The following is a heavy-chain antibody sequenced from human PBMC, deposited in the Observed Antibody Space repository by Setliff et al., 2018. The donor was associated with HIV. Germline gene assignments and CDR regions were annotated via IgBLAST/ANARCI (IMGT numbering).Heavy chain of an antibody. J-gene: IGHJ6*03. D-gene: IGHD4-4*01. Sequence: HPGGSLRLSCAASGFTFSTNAMNWVRQAPGKGLEWVSAISDSGGGTYYADSVKCRFTVSRDNSKYTLYLQMNSLRAEDTAVYHCAREIRAGNYPPYSYYLYRDVWGKGPTVT. CDR2: ISDSGGGT. V-gene: IGHV3-23*01. CDR1: GFTFSTNA. CDR3: AREIRAGNYPPYSYYLYRDV.